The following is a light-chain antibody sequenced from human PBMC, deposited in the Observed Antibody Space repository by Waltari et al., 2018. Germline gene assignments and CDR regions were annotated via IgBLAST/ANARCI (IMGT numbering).Light chain of an antibody. J-gene: IGKJ1*01. Sequence: DIQMTQSPSSLSASVGDRVTITCRASQDISNYLAWYQQKPGKVPNLLIYSASALKSGVPPRFSGSGSGTDFTLTINSLRPEDVATYYCQKYDSVPWTFGQGTKVEIK. CDR3: QKYDSVPWT. V-gene: IGKV1-27*01. CDR1: QDISNY. CDR2: SAS.